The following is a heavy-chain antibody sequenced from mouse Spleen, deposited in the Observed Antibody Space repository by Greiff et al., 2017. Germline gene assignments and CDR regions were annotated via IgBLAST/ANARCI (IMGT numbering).Heavy chain of an antibody. J-gene: IGHJ2*01. Sequence: VQLQQPGAELVRPGSSVKLSCKASGYTFTSYWMDWVKQRPGQGLEWIGNIYPSDSETHYNQKFKDKATLTVDKSSSTAYMQLSSLTSEDSAVYYWARRGLGRGGGYFDYWGQGTTLTVSS. CDR1: GYTFTSYW. V-gene: IGHV1-61*01. CDR3: ARRGLGRGGGYFDY. CDR2: IYPSDSET. D-gene: IGHD4-1*01.